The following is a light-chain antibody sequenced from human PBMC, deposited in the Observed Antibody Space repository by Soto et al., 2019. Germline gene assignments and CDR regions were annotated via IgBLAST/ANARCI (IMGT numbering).Light chain of an antibody. CDR1: QSISTW. V-gene: IGKV1-5*01. CDR3: QQYNSYPST. Sequence: DIQMTQSPSTVSASVGDGVTITCRASQSISTWLAWYQQKPGKAPNLLIYDASTLESGGPSGFSGSGSGTEFTLTISSLQPDDSATYYCQQYNSYPSTFGQGTKLEIK. CDR2: DAS. J-gene: IGKJ2*01.